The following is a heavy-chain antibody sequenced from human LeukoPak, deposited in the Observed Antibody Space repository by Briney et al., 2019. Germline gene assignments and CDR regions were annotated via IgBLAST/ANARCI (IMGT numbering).Heavy chain of an antibody. CDR2: IYYDGSNN. CDR1: GFTFNSFG. Sequence: GGSLRLSCAASGFTFNSFGIHWVRQAPGKGLEWVAVIYYDGSNNFYSDSVKGRFTISRDNSKNTVFLQMSSLRAEDTAVYYCARYRIVVVPAAILDYGMDVWGQGTTVTVSS. D-gene: IGHD2-2*02. V-gene: IGHV3-30*12. CDR3: ARYRIVVVPAAILDYGMDV. J-gene: IGHJ6*02.